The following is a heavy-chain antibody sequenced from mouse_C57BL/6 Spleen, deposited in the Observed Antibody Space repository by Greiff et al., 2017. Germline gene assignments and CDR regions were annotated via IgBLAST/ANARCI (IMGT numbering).Heavy chain of an antibody. Sequence: EVHLVESGGGLVKPGGSLKLSCAASGFTFSDYGMHWVRQAPEKGLEWVAYISSGSSTIYYADTVQGRFTISRDNAKNTLFLQMTSLRSEDTAMYYGARDPGYDYDSFDDWGQGTTLTVSS. D-gene: IGHD2-4*01. J-gene: IGHJ2*01. V-gene: IGHV5-17*01. CDR2: ISSGSSTI. CDR1: GFTFSDYG. CDR3: ARDPGYDYDSFDD.